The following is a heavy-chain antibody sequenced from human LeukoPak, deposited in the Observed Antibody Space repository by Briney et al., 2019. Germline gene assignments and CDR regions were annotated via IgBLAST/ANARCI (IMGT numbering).Heavy chain of an antibody. D-gene: IGHD3-10*01. Sequence: SQTLSLTCTVSGGSISSGGYYWSWIRQHPGKDLEWIGYIYYSGSTYYNPSLKSRVTISVDTSKNQFSLKLSSVTAADTAVYYCARANYYGSGSYYLAYWGQGSLVTVSS. CDR2: IYYSGST. CDR3: ARANYYGSGSYYLAY. V-gene: IGHV4-31*03. J-gene: IGHJ4*02. CDR1: GGSISSGGYY.